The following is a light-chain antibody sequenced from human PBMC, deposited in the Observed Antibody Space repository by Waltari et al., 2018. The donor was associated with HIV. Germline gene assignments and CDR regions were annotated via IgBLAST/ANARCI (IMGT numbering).Light chain of an antibody. CDR3: QQYKNWAPGRT. Sequence: EIVMTQSPATLSVSPGERATLSCRASQSVNSNLAWYQQKPGQAPRLLIYGASTRATGIPARFSGSGSGTEFTLIISSLQSEDFAVYYCQQYKNWAPGRTFGQGTKVEIK. CDR1: QSVNSN. V-gene: IGKV3-15*01. J-gene: IGKJ1*01. CDR2: GAS.